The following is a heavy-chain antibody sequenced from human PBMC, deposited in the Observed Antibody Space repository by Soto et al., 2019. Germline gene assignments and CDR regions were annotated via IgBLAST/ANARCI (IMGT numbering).Heavy chain of an antibody. CDR1: GGSISSGGYY. CDR2: IYYSGST. J-gene: IGHJ6*02. CDR3: AREKADYYYYYGMDV. Sequence: TLSLTCTVSGGSISSGGYYWSWIRQHPGKGLEWIGYIYYSGSTYYNPSLKSRVTISVDTSKNQFSLKLSSVTAADTAVYYCAREKADYYYYYGMDVWGQGTTVTVSS. V-gene: IGHV4-31*03.